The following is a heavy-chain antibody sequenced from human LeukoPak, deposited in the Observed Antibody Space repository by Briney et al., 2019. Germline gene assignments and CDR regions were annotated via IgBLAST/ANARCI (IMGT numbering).Heavy chain of an antibody. CDR2: IYNSGST. J-gene: IGHJ4*02. D-gene: IGHD3-10*01. CDR1: GGSISSYY. V-gene: IGHV4-59*01. CDR3: ARAGAIYYGSGQIDY. Sequence: SETLSLTCTVSGGSISSYYWIWIRQAPGKGLEWIAFIYNSGSTNYNPSLKSRVTISVDTSKNQFSLKLSSVTAADTAVYYCARAGAIYYGSGQIDYWGQGTLVTVSS.